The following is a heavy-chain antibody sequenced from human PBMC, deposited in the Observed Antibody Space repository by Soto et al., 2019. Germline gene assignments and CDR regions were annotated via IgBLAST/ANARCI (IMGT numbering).Heavy chain of an antibody. CDR2: IKSKTDGGTT. V-gene: IGHV3-15*01. D-gene: IGHD3-22*01. CDR3: TTDKIPYYYDSSGYWSY. J-gene: IGHJ4*02. Sequence: GGSLRLSCAASGFTFSNAWMSWVRQAPGKGLEWVGRIKSKTDGGTTDYAAPVKGRFTISRDDSKNTLYLRMNSLKTEDTAVYYCTTDKIPYYYDSSGYWSYWGQGTLVTVSS. CDR1: GFTFSNAW.